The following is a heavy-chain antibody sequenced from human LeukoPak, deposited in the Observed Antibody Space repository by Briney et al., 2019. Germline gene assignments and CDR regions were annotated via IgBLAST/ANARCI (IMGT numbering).Heavy chain of an antibody. D-gene: IGHD5-12*01. CDR1: GGSFSGYY. CDR3: ARVRYSGYVHY. CDR2: INHSGST. V-gene: IGHV4-34*01. J-gene: IGHJ4*02. Sequence: SETLSLTCAVYGGSFSGYYWSWIRQPPGKGLEWIGEINHSGSTNYNPSLKSRVTISVDTSKNQFSLKLSSVTAADTAVYYCARVRYSGYVHYWGQGTLVTVSS.